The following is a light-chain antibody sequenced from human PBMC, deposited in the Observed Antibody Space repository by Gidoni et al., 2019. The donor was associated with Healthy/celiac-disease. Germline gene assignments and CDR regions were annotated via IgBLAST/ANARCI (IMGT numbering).Light chain of an antibody. CDR2: DVS. Sequence: QSPLTQPASVSGSPGQSITISCTGTSSDVGGYKYVSWYQQPPGKAPKLMIYDVSNRPSGVSNRFSGSKSGNTASLTISGLQAEDEADYYCSSYTSSSTWVFGGGTKLTVL. CDR1: SSDVGGYKY. CDR3: SSYTSSSTWV. J-gene: IGLJ3*02. V-gene: IGLV2-14*01.